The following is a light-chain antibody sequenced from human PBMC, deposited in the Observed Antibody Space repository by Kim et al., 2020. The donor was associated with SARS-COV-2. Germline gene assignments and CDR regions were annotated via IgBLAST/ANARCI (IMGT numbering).Light chain of an antibody. CDR3: NSRDSNDNVV. CDR2: GKN. J-gene: IGLJ2*01. Sequence: SSELTQDPAVSVALGQTVRITCQGDSLRRYYATWYQQKPGQAPILVIYGKNNRPSGIPDRFSGSSSGNTASLTITGTQAGDEADYYCNSRDSNDNVVFAG. CDR1: SLRRYY. V-gene: IGLV3-19*01.